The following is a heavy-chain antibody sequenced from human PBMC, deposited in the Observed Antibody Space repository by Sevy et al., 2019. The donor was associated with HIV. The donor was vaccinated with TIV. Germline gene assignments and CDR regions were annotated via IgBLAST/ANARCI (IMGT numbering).Heavy chain of an antibody. CDR3: TRGGSMTILSPWDY. V-gene: IGHV3-49*04. Sequence: GGYLRLSCIASGFIFGDYAMNWVRQAPGKGLEWVGFIRRKAFGGTKQYAASVKGRFTISSDDSNSIAYLQMNSLKSEDTAVYYCTRGGSMTILSPWDYWGQGTLVTVSS. J-gene: IGHJ4*02. CDR2: IRRKAFGGTK. D-gene: IGHD3-3*01. CDR1: GFIFGDYA.